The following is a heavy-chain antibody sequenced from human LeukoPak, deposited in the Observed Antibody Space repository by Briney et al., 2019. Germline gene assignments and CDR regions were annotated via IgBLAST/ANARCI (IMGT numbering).Heavy chain of an antibody. D-gene: IGHD1-1*01. CDR1: GYTFTSYG. V-gene: IGHV1-18*01. CDR3: ARTTPTYNWFEP. Sequence: GASVRVSCTASGYTFTSYGISWVRQAPGQGLEWIGWISGYNGNTNYAQKLQGRVTMTTDTPTSTAYMELRSLRSDHTAVYYSARTTPTYNWFEPSGQGTLVTVSS. CDR2: ISGYNGNT. J-gene: IGHJ5*02.